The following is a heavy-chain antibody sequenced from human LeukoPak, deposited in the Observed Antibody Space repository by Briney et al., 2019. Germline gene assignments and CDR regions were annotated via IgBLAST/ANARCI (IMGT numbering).Heavy chain of an antibody. CDR1: GGSISSYY. Sequence: SETLSLTYTVSGGSISSYYWSWIRQPAGKGLEWIGRIYTSGSTNYNPSLKSRVTMSVDTSKNQFSLKLSSVTAADTAIYYCARGGYYGSGNDFRFDPWGQGTLVTVSS. D-gene: IGHD3-10*01. CDR3: ARGGYYGSGNDFRFDP. V-gene: IGHV4-4*07. CDR2: IYTSGST. J-gene: IGHJ5*02.